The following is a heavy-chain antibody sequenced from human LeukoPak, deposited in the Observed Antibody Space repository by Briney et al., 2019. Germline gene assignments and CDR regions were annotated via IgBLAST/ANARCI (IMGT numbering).Heavy chain of an antibody. Sequence: GGSLRLSCAASGLTFSSYAMSWVRQAPGEGLEWASAISDSAGSTYYADSVKGRFTISRDNSKNTLYLQMNSLRAEDTAVYYCAKQSAGVTTGYFDYWGQGTLVTVSS. V-gene: IGHV3-23*01. D-gene: IGHD1-26*01. J-gene: IGHJ4*02. CDR2: ISDSAGST. CDR1: GLTFSSYA. CDR3: AKQSAGVTTGYFDY.